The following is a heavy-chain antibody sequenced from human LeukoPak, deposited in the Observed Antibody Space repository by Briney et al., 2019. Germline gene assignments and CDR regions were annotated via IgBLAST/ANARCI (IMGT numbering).Heavy chain of an antibody. Sequence: GGSLRLSCAASGFTFSSYWMSWVRQAPGKGLEWVANIKQDGSEKYYVDSVKGRFTISRDNAKNSLYLQMNSLRAEDTALYYCAKVACSSTSCYSAFDIWGQGTMVTVSS. CDR1: GFTFSSYW. CDR3: AKVACSSTSCYSAFDI. CDR2: IKQDGSEK. D-gene: IGHD2-2*02. V-gene: IGHV3-7*03. J-gene: IGHJ3*02.